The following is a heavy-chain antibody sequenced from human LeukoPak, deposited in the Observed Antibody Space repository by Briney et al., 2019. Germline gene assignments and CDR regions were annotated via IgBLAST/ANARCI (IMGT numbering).Heavy chain of an antibody. J-gene: IGHJ4*02. CDR2: ISDSGDYT. CDR1: GFTFSSYA. CDR3: AKDTSIGKYCTNGVCSPFDY. V-gene: IGHV3-23*01. Sequence: GGSLRLSCAVSGFTFSSYAMSWVRQAPGKGLEWVSAISDSGDYTYYADSVKGRFTISRDNSKNTPYLQMNSLRAEDTAVYYCAKDTSIGKYCTNGVCSPFDYWGQGTLVTVSS. D-gene: IGHD2-8*01.